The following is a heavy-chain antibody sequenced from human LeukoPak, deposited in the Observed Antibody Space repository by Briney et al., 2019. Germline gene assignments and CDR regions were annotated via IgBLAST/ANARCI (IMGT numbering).Heavy chain of an antibody. CDR2: IFYSGST. CDR3: AGPDCSGGSCYPYYFDY. Sequence: SETLSLTCAVSSGSISTSNYYWGWVRQPPGKALEWIGNIFYSGSTYYSPSLKSRVTISVDTSKNQFSLKLSSVTAADTAVYYCAGPDCSGGSCYPYYFDYWGQGTLVTVSS. J-gene: IGHJ4*02. D-gene: IGHD2-15*01. V-gene: IGHV4-39*07. CDR1: SGSISTSNYY.